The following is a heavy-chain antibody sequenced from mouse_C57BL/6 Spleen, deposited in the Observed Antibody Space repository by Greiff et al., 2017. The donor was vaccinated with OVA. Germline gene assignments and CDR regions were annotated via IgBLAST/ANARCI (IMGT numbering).Heavy chain of an antibody. Sequence: QVQLKESGAELARPGASVKLSCKASGYTFTSYGISWVKQRTGQGLEWIGEIYPRSGNTYYNEKFKGKATLTADKSSSTAYMELRSLTSEDSAVYFCAALTDGNYFDYWGQGTTLTVSS. V-gene: IGHV1-81*01. J-gene: IGHJ2*01. CDR1: GYTFTSYG. CDR3: AALTDGNYFDY. D-gene: IGHD1-1*01. CDR2: IYPRSGNT.